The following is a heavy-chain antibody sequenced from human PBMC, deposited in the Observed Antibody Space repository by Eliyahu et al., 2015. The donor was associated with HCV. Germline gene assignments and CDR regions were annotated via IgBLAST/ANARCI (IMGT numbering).Heavy chain of an antibody. CDR3: ASGGGGIAVAGTGGWFDP. CDR2: IHYSGRT. Sequence: QVQLQESGPGLVKPSETLSLTCTVSGGSIXTXYWSWIRQPPGKGLEWIGYIHYSGRTNYNPSLKSRVTISVDTSKNQFSLKLTSVTAADTAVYYCASGGGGIAVAGTGGWFDPWGQGTLVTVSS. V-gene: IGHV4-59*01. D-gene: IGHD6-19*01. J-gene: IGHJ5*02. CDR1: GGSIXTXY.